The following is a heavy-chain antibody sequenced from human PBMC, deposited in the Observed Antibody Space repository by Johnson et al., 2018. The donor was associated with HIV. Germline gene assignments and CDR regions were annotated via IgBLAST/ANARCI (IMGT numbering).Heavy chain of an antibody. Sequence: VQLVESGGGVVQPGRSPRLSCAASGFTFSDYGMHWVRQAPGKGLEWVTVISYDGSNKYYADSVKGRFTISRDNSKNTLYLQMNSLRAEDTAVYYCARVLSWWSGAFDLWGQGTMVTVSS. CDR3: ARVLSWWSGAFDL. V-gene: IGHV3-30*03. J-gene: IGHJ3*01. D-gene: IGHD2-21*01. CDR1: GFTFSDYG. CDR2: ISYDGSNK.